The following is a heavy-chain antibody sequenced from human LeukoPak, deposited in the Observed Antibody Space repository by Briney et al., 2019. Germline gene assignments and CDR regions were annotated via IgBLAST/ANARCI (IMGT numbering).Heavy chain of an antibody. D-gene: IGHD3-10*01. CDR3: ARDSDYYGSGSPNWFDP. CDR2: IYYSGST. CDR1: GGSISSYY. J-gene: IGHJ5*02. Sequence: KPSETLSLTCTVSGGSISSYYWSWLRQPPGKGLEWIGYIYYSGSTNYNPSLKSRVTISVDTSKNQFSLKLSSVTAADTAVYYCARDSDYYGSGSPNWFDPWGQGTLVTVSS. V-gene: IGHV4-59*01.